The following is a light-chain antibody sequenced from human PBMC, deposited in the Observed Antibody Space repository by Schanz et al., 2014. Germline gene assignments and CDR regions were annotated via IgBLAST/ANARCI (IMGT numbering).Light chain of an antibody. CDR3: CSFTSRSTWV. J-gene: IGLJ3*02. CDR2: DVR. Sequence: QSALIQPASVSGSPGQSITISCTGTSSDVGDNDYVSWYQHHPGKAPKLIIFDVRYRPSGVSNRFSGSKSANTASLTISGLQPDDEADYYCCSFTSRSTWVFGGGTKLTVL. CDR1: SSDVGDNDY. V-gene: IGLV2-14*03.